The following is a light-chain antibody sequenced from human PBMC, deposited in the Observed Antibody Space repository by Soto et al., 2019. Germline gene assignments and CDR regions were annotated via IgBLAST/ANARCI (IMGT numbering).Light chain of an antibody. Sequence: DIQMTQSPSTLSASVGDRVTISCRASQSISSWLAWYQQKPGKAPKLLIYDASTLASGVPARFSGSGSGTEFTLTISSLQSDDFAAYYCQQYNNYPLTFGGGTNVEIK. CDR1: QSISSW. CDR3: QQYNNYPLT. J-gene: IGKJ4*01. CDR2: DAS. V-gene: IGKV1-5*01.